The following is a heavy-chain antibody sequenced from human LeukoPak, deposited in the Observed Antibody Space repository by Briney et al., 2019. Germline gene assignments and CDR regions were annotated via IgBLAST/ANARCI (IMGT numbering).Heavy chain of an antibody. CDR1: GYTFTSYY. J-gene: IGHJ3*02. CDR2: INPSGGST. D-gene: IGHD4-23*01. CDR3: ARAVYGDKGGGALDI. Sequence: ASVKVSCKASGYTFTSYYMHWVRQAPGQGLEWMGIINPSGGSTSYAQKFQGRVTMTRDTSTSTVYMELSSLRSEDTAVYYCARAVYGDKGGGALDIWGQGTMVTVSS. V-gene: IGHV1-46*01.